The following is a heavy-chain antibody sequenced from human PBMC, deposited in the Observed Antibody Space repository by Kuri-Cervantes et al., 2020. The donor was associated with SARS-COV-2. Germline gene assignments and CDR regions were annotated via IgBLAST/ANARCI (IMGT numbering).Heavy chain of an antibody. D-gene: IGHD6-13*01. CDR3: AREAGGIATRADAFDI. Sequence: SETLSLTCTVSGGSISSHYWSWIRQPPGKGLEWIGEINHSGSTNYNPSLKSRVTISVDTSKNQFSLKLSSVTAADTAVYYCAREAGGIATRADAFDIWGQGTMVTVSS. J-gene: IGHJ3*02. CDR1: GGSISSHY. CDR2: INHSGST. V-gene: IGHV4-34*01.